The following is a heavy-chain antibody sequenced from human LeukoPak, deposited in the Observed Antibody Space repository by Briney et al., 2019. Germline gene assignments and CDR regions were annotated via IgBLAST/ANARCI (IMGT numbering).Heavy chain of an antibody. Sequence: SETLSLTCTVSGGSISTNSYYWGWIRQPPGKGLEWIGEINHSGSTNYNPSLKSRVTISVDTSKNQFSLKLSSVTAADTAVYYCARGILYGYYFDYWGQGTLVTVSS. V-gene: IGHV4-39*07. CDR1: GGSISTNSYY. CDR3: ARGILYGYYFDY. D-gene: IGHD3-10*01. J-gene: IGHJ4*02. CDR2: INHSGST.